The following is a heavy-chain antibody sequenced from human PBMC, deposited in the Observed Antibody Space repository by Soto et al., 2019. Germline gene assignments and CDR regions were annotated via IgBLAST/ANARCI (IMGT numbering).Heavy chain of an antibody. CDR2: ISQSGST. Sequence: SETLSLTCTVSGGSMSSYFWNWIRQPPGKGLEWIGYISQSGSTNYSPSLKSRVTISVDTSKNLFSLKMTSVTAADTAVYYCARDGWGAFGGFNYFYMDVWGKGTTVTVSS. V-gene: IGHV4-59*01. CDR1: GGSMSSYF. CDR3: ARDGWGAFGGFNYFYMDV. D-gene: IGHD3-16*01. J-gene: IGHJ6*03.